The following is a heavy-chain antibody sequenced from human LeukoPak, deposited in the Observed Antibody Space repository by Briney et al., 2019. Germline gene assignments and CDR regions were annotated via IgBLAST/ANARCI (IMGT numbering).Heavy chain of an antibody. CDR3: ARPRGNYYYYYMDV. D-gene: IGHD3-16*01. J-gene: IGHJ6*03. CDR1: GGSISSYY. CDR2: INHSGST. Sequence: PSETLSLTCTVSGGSISSYYWSRIRQPPGKGLEWIGEINHSGSTNYNPSLKSRVTISVDTSKNQFSLKLSSVTAADTAVYYCARPRGNYYYYYMDVWGKGTTVTISS. V-gene: IGHV4-34*01.